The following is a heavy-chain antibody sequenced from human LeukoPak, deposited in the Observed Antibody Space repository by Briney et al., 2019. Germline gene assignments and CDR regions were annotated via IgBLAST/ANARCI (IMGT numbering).Heavy chain of an antibody. V-gene: IGHV4-59*08. CDR1: GGSINGYY. CDR2: IYHSGST. J-gene: IGHJ6*02. CDR3: VRHAATRHNYGMDV. Sequence: SETLSLTCTVSGGSINGYYWSWIRQPPGKGLEWIGHIYHSGSTNYNPSFKSRVTMSVDTSKIHFSLKLSSVTAADTAVYYCVRHAATRHNYGMDVWGQGTTVIVSS. D-gene: IGHD6-13*01.